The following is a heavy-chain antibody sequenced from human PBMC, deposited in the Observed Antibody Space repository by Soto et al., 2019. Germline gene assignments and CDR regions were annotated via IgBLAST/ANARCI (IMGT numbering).Heavy chain of an antibody. J-gene: IGHJ4*02. CDR1: GGSISSSSYY. CDR2: IYYSGST. V-gene: IGHV4-39*01. D-gene: IGHD2-15*01. Sequence: QLQLQESGPGLVKPSETLSLTCTVSGGSISSSSYYWGWIRQPPGTGLEWIGSIYYSGSTYYNPSLKSRVHISVETAKNQFSLKLSSVTAADTAVYYCARHDGLYCSGGSCYSGFDYWGQGTLVTVSS. CDR3: ARHDGLYCSGGSCYSGFDY.